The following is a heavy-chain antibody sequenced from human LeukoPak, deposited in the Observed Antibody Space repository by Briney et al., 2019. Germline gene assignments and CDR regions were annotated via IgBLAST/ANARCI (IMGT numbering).Heavy chain of an antibody. Sequence: ASVKVSCKASGCTFTSYGISWVRQAPGQGLEWMGWISAYNGNTNYAQKLQGRVTMTTDTSTSTAYMELRSLRSDDTAVYYCARDKLGYCSSTSCYKLGYYYYGMDVWGQGTTVTVSS. CDR2: ISAYNGNT. CDR3: ARDKLGYCSSTSCYKLGYYYYGMDV. V-gene: IGHV1-18*01. D-gene: IGHD2-2*02. CDR1: GCTFTSYG. J-gene: IGHJ6*02.